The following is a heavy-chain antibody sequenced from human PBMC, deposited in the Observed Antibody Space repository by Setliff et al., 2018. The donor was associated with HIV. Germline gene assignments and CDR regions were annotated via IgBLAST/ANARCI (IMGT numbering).Heavy chain of an antibody. CDR2: INEDGSAK. V-gene: IGHV3-7*01. D-gene: IGHD3-22*01. CDR1: GFSFSGSY. J-gene: IGHJ3*02. Sequence: GGSLRLSCAASGFSFSGSYMTWIRQAPGKGLEWVAIINEDGSAKNYVDSVKGRFTISRDNAKNSLYLQMNSLRAEDTAVYYCARRAYYDNSGPNAFDIWGQGTMVTVSS. CDR3: ARRAYYDNSGPNAFDI.